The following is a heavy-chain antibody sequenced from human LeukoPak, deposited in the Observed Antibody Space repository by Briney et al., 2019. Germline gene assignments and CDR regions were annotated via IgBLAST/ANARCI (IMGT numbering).Heavy chain of an antibody. CDR1: GYSFTNSW. J-gene: IGHJ4*02. V-gene: IGHV5-51*01. CDR2: IYPADSDT. D-gene: IGHD6-13*01. Sequence: GESLKISCKGSGYSFTNSWIAWVRLMPGKGLEWMGIIYPADSDTRYSPSFQGQVTISADKSISTAYLQWSSLKASDTAMYYCARTHSSSWLVTYYFDYWGQGTLVTVSS. CDR3: ARTHSSSWLVTYYFDY.